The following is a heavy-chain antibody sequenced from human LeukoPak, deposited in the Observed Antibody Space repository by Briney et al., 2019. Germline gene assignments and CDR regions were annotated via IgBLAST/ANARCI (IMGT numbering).Heavy chain of an antibody. V-gene: IGHV3-21*01. D-gene: IGHD2-2*01. CDR1: GFTFSSYS. CDR3: ARDGQGYCSSTSCYETFGY. Sequence: PGGSLRPSCAASGFTFSSYSMNWVRQAPGKGLEWVSSISSSSSYIYYADSVKGRFTISRDNAKNSLYLQMNSLRAEDTAVYYCARDGQGYCSSTSCYETFGYWGQGTLVTVSS. CDR2: ISSSSSYI. J-gene: IGHJ4*02.